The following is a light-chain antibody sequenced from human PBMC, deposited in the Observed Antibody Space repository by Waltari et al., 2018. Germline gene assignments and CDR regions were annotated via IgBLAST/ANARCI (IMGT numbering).Light chain of an antibody. J-gene: IGLJ3*02. V-gene: IGLV2-23*02. CDR1: SSDIGRYDI. CDR2: DVS. CDR3: CSYAGNYVWV. Sequence: QSALTQPAAVSGSPGQSVTISCTGASSDIGRYDIVSWYQQNPGNAPKLVISDVSKRPSGVSDRFSGSKSGDTASLTISGLQFEDEADYYCCSYAGNYVWVFGGGTRLTVL.